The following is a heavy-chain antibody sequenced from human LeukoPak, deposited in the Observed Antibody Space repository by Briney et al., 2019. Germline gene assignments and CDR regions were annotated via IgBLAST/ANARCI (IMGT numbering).Heavy chain of an antibody. CDR2: IDYSGYT. Sequence: PSETRSLTCTVSGGSMSSSSYYWGWIRQPPGRVLEWIGYIDYSGYTNYNPSLKSRVTISVDTSTNQFSLKLNSVTAADTAVYYCARDRALGSGKYYFDFWGQGTPVTVSS. V-gene: IGHV4-61*01. CDR1: GGSMSSSSYY. CDR3: ARDRALGSGKYYFDF. J-gene: IGHJ4*02. D-gene: IGHD3-16*01.